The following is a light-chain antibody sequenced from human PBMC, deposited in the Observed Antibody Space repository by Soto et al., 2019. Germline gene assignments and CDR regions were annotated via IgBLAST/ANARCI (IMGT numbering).Light chain of an antibody. J-gene: IGKJ2*03. CDR3: QHLRTYPFS. CDR2: PAS. Sequence: DIPLTQSPSFLSASVGDRVTVSCRASQDISTSLAWFQQKAGKDPQLLVYPASTLQDGIPSRFSGSGSGTSSAHTSNNLQAEDFATYYCQHLRTYPFSFGQGTKLDI. CDR1: QDISTS. V-gene: IGKV1-9*01.